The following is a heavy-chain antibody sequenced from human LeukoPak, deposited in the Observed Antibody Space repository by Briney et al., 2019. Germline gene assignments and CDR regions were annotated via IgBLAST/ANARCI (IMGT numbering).Heavy chain of an antibody. CDR3: AKTPNPPYCFDY. J-gene: IGHJ4*02. Sequence: GGSLRLSCAASGFTFSSYVMHWVRQAPGKGLEWVAVIWYDGSNKYYADSVKGRFTISRDNSKNTLYLQMNSLRAEDTAVYYCAKTPNPPYCFDYWGQGTLVTVSS. V-gene: IGHV3-33*06. D-gene: IGHD2-15*01. CDR1: GFTFSSYV. CDR2: IWYDGSNK.